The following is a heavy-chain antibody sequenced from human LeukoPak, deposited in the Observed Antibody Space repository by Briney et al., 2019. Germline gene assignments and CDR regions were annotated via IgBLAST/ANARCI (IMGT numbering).Heavy chain of an antibody. CDR2: INTNTGNP. J-gene: IGHJ4*02. D-gene: IGHD5-18*01. CDR1: GYTFINYA. Sequence: ASVKVSCKASGYTFINYALNWVRQAPGQGLEWMGWINTNTGNPTYAQGLTGRFVFSLDTPVSTAYLQISSLKAEDTAVYYCARGTSGYSYGPVNYWGQGTLATVSS. V-gene: IGHV7-4-1*02. CDR3: ARGTSGYSYGPVNY.